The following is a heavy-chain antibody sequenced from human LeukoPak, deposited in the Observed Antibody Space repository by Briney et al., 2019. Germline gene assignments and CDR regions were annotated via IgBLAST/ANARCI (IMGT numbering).Heavy chain of an antibody. CDR1: GGSISSYY. Sequence: SETLSLTCTVSGGSISSYYWSWIRQPPGKGLEWIGYIYYSGSTNYNPSLKSRVTMSVDTSKNQFSLKLSSVTAADTAVYYCARVSLEDGDANFDYWGQGTLVTVSS. CDR3: ARVSLEDGDANFDY. V-gene: IGHV4-59*01. J-gene: IGHJ4*02. D-gene: IGHD4-17*01. CDR2: IYYSGST.